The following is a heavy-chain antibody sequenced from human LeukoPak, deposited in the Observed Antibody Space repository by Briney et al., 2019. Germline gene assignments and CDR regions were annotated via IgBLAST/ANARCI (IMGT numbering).Heavy chain of an antibody. CDR3: ARDRQIAY. CDR2: IKQDGSEK. Sequence: PGGSLRLSRAASGFTFSNYWLTWVRQAPGQGLEWVANIKQDGSEKHYVDSVKGRFTISRDNAKNSLYLQMNSLRAEDTAVYHCARDRQIAYWGQGTLVTVSS. J-gene: IGHJ4*02. V-gene: IGHV3-7*01. CDR1: GFTFSNYW.